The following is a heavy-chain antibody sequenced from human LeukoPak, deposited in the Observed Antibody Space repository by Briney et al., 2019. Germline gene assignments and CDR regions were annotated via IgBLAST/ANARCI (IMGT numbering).Heavy chain of an antibody. Sequence: GGSLRLSCAASGFTLSSFWMYWVRQAPGKGLVWVSRINSDGGSTTYADSVKGRFTISRDNAKNTVYLQMNSLRGEDRAVYYCARRRERGASDAFAFWGQGTMVTVSS. V-gene: IGHV3-74*01. D-gene: IGHD3-16*01. CDR3: ARRRERGASDAFAF. J-gene: IGHJ3*01. CDR1: GFTLSSFW. CDR2: INSDGGST.